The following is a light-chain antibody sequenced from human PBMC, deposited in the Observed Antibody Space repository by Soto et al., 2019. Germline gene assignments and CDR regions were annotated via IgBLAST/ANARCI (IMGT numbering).Light chain of an antibody. CDR2: DVS. V-gene: IGLV2-14*01. Sequence: QSALTQPASVSGSPGQSITISGTGISSDVGGYNYVSWYQQHPDKAPKLMIYDVSNRRSGVSNRFSGSKSGNTASLTISGLQAEDEADYYCYSYTSSSTVLFGGGTKLTVL. CDR1: SSDVGGYNY. CDR3: YSYTSSSTVL. J-gene: IGLJ2*01.